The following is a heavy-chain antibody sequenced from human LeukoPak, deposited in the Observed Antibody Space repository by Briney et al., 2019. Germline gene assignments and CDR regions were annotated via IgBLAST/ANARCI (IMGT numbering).Heavy chain of an antibody. D-gene: IGHD2-2*01. CDR3: ARISTRGRGFDH. V-gene: IGHV1-2*02. CDR2: INPNSGGT. J-gene: IGHJ4*02. Sequence: ASVTVSCTASGYTFTGYYMHWVRQAPGQGLEWMGWINPNSGGTNYAQKFQGRVTMTRDTSISTAYMELSRLRSDDTAVYYCARISTRGRGFDHWGQGTLVTVSS. CDR1: GYTFTGYY.